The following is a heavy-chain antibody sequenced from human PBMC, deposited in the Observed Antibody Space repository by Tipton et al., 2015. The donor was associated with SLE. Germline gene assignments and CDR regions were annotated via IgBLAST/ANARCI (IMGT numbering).Heavy chain of an antibody. J-gene: IGHJ4*02. CDR1: GFTFDDYA. D-gene: IGHD6-19*01. CDR3: AKDIGAGPYWDYFDY. CDR2: ISWNSGSI. V-gene: IGHV3-9*01. Sequence: SLRLSCAASGFTFDDYAMHWVRQAPGKGLEWVSGISWNSGSIGYADSVKGRFTISRDNAKNSLYLQMNSLRAEDTALYYCAKDIGAGPYWDYFDYWGQGTLVTVSS.